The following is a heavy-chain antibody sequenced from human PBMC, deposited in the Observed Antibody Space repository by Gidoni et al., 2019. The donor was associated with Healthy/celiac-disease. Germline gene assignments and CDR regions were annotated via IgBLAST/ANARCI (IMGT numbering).Heavy chain of an antibody. J-gene: IGHJ4*02. D-gene: IGHD3-22*01. CDR3: ARQAITMIVVVRNFDY. CDR2: IYYSGST. CDR1: GGSISSSSYY. Sequence: QLQLQESGPGLVKPSETLSLTCTVSGGSISSSSYYWGWIRQPPGKGREWIGSIYYSGSTYYNPSLKSRVTISVDTSKNQFSLKLSSVAAADTAVYYCARQAITMIVVVRNFDYWGQGTLVTVSS. V-gene: IGHV4-39*01.